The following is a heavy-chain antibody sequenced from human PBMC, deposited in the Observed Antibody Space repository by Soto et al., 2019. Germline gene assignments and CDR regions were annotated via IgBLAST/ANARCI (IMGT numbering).Heavy chain of an antibody. V-gene: IGHV5-51*01. CDR2: IYAGDPDT. CDR1: GYSFSNYW. Sequence: PGESLKISRKCPGYSFSNYWIVRVRDLPANGLEWLGFIYAGDPDTRHSPTLQGQVTMSADKSISTCYLQWNSLKASETTMYCCAILLDSGRENSWFDTWGQEAWVPVSS. J-gene: IGHJ5*02. D-gene: IGHD1-26*01. CDR3: AILLDSGRENSWFDT.